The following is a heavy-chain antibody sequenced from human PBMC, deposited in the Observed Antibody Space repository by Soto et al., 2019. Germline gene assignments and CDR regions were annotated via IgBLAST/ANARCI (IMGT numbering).Heavy chain of an antibody. V-gene: IGHV5-51*01. CDR3: ARLGGGWYKYYFDS. CDR1: GYSFSSYW. Sequence: EVQLVQSGAEVKKAGESLKISCKGSGYSFSSYWIGWVRQMPGKGLEWMGIIYPGDSDTIYSPSFQGQVTISADKSISTAYLQWSSLKDSGTAMFFCARLGGGWYKYYFDSWGQGTLVTVSS. D-gene: IGHD6-19*01. J-gene: IGHJ4*02. CDR2: IYPGDSDT.